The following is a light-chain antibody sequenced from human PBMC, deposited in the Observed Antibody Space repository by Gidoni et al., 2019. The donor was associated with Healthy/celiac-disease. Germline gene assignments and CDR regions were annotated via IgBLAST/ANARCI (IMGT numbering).Light chain of an antibody. CDR2: GAS. J-gene: IGKJ2*01. CDR1: QSVSSSY. CDR3: QQYGSSPYT. V-gene: IGKV3-20*01. Sequence: DIVLTQSPGTLSLSPGERATLSCRASQSVSSSYLAWYQQTPGQAPRLLIDGASSRATGIPDRISGSGSGTDFTLTISRLEPEDFAVYYCQQYGSSPYTFGQGTKLEIK.